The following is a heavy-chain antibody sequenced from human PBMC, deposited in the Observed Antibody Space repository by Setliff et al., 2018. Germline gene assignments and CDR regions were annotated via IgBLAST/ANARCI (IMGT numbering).Heavy chain of an antibody. V-gene: IGHV1-69*05. J-gene: IGHJ6*03. D-gene: IGHD5-18*01. Sequence: SVKVSCKASGGTFSSYGISWVRQAPGQGLEWMGGTIPIFGTTNYAQKFQGRVTIITDESTSTAYMELSSLTSADTAAYYCAREGVDTRSSTDYRYYMDVWGKGTTVTVSS. CDR1: GGTFSSYG. CDR2: TIPIFGTT. CDR3: AREGVDTRSSTDYRYYMDV.